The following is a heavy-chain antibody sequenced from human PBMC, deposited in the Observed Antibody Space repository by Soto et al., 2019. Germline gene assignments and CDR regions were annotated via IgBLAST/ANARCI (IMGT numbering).Heavy chain of an antibody. J-gene: IGHJ4*02. CDR3: TTSPRAQY. V-gene: IGHV3-15*01. Sequence: EVQLVESGGGLVKPGGSLGLSCAVSGFTFNNAWMSWVRQAPGKGLEWVGRIKSKTDGGTTDHAASVKGRFTISRDDSRNTLYLQMGSLKLEDTAMYYCTTSPRAQYWGQGTVVSVSS. CDR1: GFTFNNAW. CDR2: IKSKTDGGTT.